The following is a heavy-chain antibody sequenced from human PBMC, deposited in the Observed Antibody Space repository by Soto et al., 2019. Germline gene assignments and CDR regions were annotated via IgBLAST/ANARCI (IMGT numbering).Heavy chain of an antibody. CDR3: ARGHPPYDYIWGNYRYAFDI. Sequence: GGSLRLSCAASGFTFGDYSMNWVRQAPGKGLEWVSSISTSSNYIYYADSMKGRFTISRDDARNSLHLQMNSLRAEDTAVYYCARGHPPYDYIWGNYRYAFDIWGQGTLVTVSS. J-gene: IGHJ3*02. CDR1: GFTFGDYS. CDR2: ISTSSNYI. V-gene: IGHV3-21*01. D-gene: IGHD3-16*02.